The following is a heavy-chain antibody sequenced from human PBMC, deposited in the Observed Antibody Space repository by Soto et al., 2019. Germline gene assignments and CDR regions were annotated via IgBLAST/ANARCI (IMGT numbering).Heavy chain of an antibody. V-gene: IGHV3-48*02. CDR2: VSLDSDTI. CDR1: GYDYRTYS. CDR3: ARLYYDYV. D-gene: IGHD3-3*01. Sequence: GGSLRLPCRASGYDYRTYSMNWVRQAPGQGLEWIAYVSLDSDTIQYADSVKGRFTISRDDAENSLYLQMDSLRDEDTATYYCARLYYDYVWGQGTTVTVSS. J-gene: IGHJ6*02.